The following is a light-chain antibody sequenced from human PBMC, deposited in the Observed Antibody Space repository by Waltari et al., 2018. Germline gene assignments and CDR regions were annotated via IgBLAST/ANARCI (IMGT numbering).Light chain of an antibody. CDR1: SRYVGGSKY. J-gene: IGLJ2*01. CDR2: DVS. Sequence: QSALTQPRSVSGSPGKSVPISCTGTSRYVGGSKYVSWYQQHPGKAPKLMIYDVSKRPSGVPDRFSGSKSGNTASLTISGLQAEDEADYYCCSYAGSYIPFGGGTKLTVL. CDR3: CSYAGSYIP. V-gene: IGLV2-11*01.